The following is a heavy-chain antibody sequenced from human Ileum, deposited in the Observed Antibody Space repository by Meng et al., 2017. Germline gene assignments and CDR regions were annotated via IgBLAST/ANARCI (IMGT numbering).Heavy chain of an antibody. V-gene: IGHV3-15*01. CDR2: IKSKPDGETT. J-gene: IGHJ4*02. CDR3: TGHIDY. CDR1: GFTFTNAW. Sequence: EVRLVESGGGLVKPGGSLRLSCEGTGFTFTNAWMTWVRQVPGKRLEWVGRIKSKPDGETTDYAAPVKGRFIISRDDSKNTVYLQMNSLKTEDTAVYYCTGHIDYWGQGTLVTVSS.